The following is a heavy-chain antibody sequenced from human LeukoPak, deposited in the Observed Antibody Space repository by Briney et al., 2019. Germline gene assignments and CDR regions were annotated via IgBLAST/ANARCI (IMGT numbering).Heavy chain of an antibody. Sequence: SQTLSLTCTVSGGSISSGGYYWSWIRQPPGKGPEWIGYIYHSGSTYYNPSLKSRVTISVDRSKNQFSLKLSSVTAADTAVYYCARSGDYINYWGQGTLVTVSS. CDR2: IYHSGST. J-gene: IGHJ4*02. V-gene: IGHV4-30-2*01. CDR3: ARSGDYINY. D-gene: IGHD4-17*01. CDR1: GGSISSGGYY.